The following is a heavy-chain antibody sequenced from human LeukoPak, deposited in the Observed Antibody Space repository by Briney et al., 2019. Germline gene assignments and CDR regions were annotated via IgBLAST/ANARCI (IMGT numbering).Heavy chain of an antibody. CDR1: GGSISSNSYY. CDR3: ARDRGLVRGSMGGYDDYYYYMDV. V-gene: IGHV4-61*02. Sequence: SQTLSLTCTVSGGSISSNSYYWSWIRQPAGKGLEWIGRIYTTGSTNYNPSLKSRVTISVDTSKNQFSLKLSSVTAADTAVYYCARDRGLVRGSMGGYDDYYYYMDVWGKGTTVTISS. J-gene: IGHJ6*03. CDR2: IYTTGST. D-gene: IGHD3-10*01.